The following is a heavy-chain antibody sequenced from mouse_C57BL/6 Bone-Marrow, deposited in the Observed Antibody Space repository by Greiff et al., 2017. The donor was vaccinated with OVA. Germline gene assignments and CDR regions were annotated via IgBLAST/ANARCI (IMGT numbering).Heavy chain of an antibody. D-gene: IGHD4-1*01. CDR3: ARRANWDVGWFAY. Sequence: VQLQQSGAELVKPGASVKLSCKASGYTFTSYWMHWVKQRPGQGLEWIGMIHPNSGSTNYNEKFKSKATLTVDKSSSTAYMQLSSLTSEDSAVYYCARRANWDVGWFAYWGQGTLVTVSA. J-gene: IGHJ3*01. V-gene: IGHV1-64*01. CDR2: IHPNSGST. CDR1: GYTFTSYW.